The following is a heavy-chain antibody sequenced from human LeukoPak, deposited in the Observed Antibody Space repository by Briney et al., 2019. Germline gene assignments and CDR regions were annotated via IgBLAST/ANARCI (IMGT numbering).Heavy chain of an antibody. Sequence: PGGSLRLSCAASGFTFSNFAVVWVRQAPGKGLEWVCAISGSGTSIYYADSVRGRFTISRDNSKSTVSLQMNSLSAEDTALYYCAKRQWLGHGGPHDSWGQGTPVTVSS. CDR2: ISGSGTSI. CDR3: AKRQWLGHGGPHDS. J-gene: IGHJ4*02. CDR1: GFTFSNFA. V-gene: IGHV3-23*01. D-gene: IGHD6-19*01.